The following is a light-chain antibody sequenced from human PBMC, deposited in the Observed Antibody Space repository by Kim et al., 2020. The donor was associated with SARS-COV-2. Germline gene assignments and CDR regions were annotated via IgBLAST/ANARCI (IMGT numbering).Light chain of an antibody. CDR3: QQYNNWPPIT. Sequence: EIVMTQSPATLSVSPGERATLSCRASQGVSSDLAWYQQKPGQAPRLLIYGASTRATGIPARFSGSGSGTEFTLTISGLQSEDFAVYYCQQYNNWPPITFGQGTRLEIK. CDR2: GAS. V-gene: IGKV3-15*01. J-gene: IGKJ5*01. CDR1: QGVSSD.